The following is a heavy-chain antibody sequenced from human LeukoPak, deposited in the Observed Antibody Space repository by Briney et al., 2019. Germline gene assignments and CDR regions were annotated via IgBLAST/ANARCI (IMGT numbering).Heavy chain of an antibody. J-gene: IGHJ1*01. CDR1: GGSISSSSYY. CDR2: IYYSGST. Sequence: PSETLSLTCTVSGGSISSSSYYWGWIRQPPGKGLEWIGSIYYSGSTYYNTSLKCRVTISVDTSKNQFSLKLSSVAATDTALCYCASNRYYSSSWFFQHWGHCTLATVSS. CDR3: ASNRYYSSSWFFQH. V-gene: IGHV4-39*01. D-gene: IGHD6-13*01.